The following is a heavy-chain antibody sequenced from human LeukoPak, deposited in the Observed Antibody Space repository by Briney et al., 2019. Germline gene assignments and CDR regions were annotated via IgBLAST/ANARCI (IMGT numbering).Heavy chain of an antibody. CDR2: ISSSSSYI. D-gene: IGHD2-21*02. Sequence: GGSLRLSCAASGFTFSSYSMNWVRQAPGKGLEWVSSISSSSSYIYYADSVKGRFTISRDNAKNSLYLQMNSLRAEDTAVYYCARDIGAYCSGDCYSGSLDYWGQGTLVTVSS. CDR1: GFTFSSYS. CDR3: ARDIGAYCSGDCYSGSLDY. J-gene: IGHJ4*02. V-gene: IGHV3-21*01.